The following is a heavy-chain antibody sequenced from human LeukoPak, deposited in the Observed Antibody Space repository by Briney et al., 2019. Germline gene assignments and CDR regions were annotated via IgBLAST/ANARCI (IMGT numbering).Heavy chain of an antibody. CDR1: GFTVSGNY. Sequence: GGSLRLSCEASGFTVSGNYMTWIRQAPGKGLEWVSVIYSGGNTYYADSVKGRFSISRDNSKNTLYLQMTSLRVEDTAVYYCAGSRLSAEYFQFWGQGTLVAVSS. J-gene: IGHJ1*01. CDR2: IYSGGNT. CDR3: AGSRLSAEYFQF. V-gene: IGHV3-66*01.